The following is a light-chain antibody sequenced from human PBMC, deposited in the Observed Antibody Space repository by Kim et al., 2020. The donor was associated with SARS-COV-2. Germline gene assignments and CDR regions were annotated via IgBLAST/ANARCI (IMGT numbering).Light chain of an antibody. CDR2: DAA. V-gene: IGKV3-11*01. CDR3: QQRGSWPPALT. CDR1: RNIDIS. Sequence: PGGSGTTSCGAARNIDISLAWYQQTPRQAPRLLIYDAAVRAAGIPDKYSGSGSGTDLTLTIGSLAPEDFAIYYCQQRGSWPPALTFGGGTKVDIK. J-gene: IGKJ4*01.